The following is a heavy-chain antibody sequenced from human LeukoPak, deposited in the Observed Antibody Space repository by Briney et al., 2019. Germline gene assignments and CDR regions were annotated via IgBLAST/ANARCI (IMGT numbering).Heavy chain of an antibody. J-gene: IGHJ4*02. Sequence: PSETLSLTCTVSSGSISSGSDYCSWIRQPAGKGLEWIGRSYSSGSTNYNPSLKSRVSISVDTSKNQFSLRLSSVTAADTAVYYCARGSRYSSGYDYIDQWGQGTLVTVSS. CDR1: SGSISSGSDY. D-gene: IGHD3-22*01. V-gene: IGHV4-61*02. CDR2: SYSSGST. CDR3: ARGSRYSSGYDYIDQ.